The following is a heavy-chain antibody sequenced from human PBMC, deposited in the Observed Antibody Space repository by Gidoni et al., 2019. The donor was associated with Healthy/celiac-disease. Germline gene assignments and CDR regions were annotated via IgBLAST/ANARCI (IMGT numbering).Heavy chain of an antibody. J-gene: IGHJ5*02. V-gene: IGHV4-34*01. CDR1: GGYFSGYY. D-gene: IGHD3-10*01. CDR3: ARGEAGAYYGSGSYKNAGWFDP. CDR2: INHSGST. Sequence: QVQLQQWGAGLLKPSETLSLTCAVYGGYFSGYYWSWSRQPPGKGLEGIGEINHSGSTNYNPSLKSRVTISVDTSKNQFSLKLSSVTAADTAVYYCARGEAGAYYGSGSYKNAGWFDPWGQGTLVTVSS.